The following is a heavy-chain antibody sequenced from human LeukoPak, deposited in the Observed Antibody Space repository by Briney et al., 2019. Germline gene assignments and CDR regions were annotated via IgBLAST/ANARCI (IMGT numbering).Heavy chain of an antibody. J-gene: IGHJ4*02. CDR2: IYAGDSDT. CDR1: GYSFTSYW. V-gene: IGHV5-51*01. D-gene: IGHD3-22*01. CDR3: ARPYDSSGYYEGY. Sequence: GESLKISCKASGYSFTSYWIGWVRQMPGKGLEWMGIIYAGDSDTRYSPSFQGQVTISADKSISTAYLQWSSLKASDTAMYYCARPYDSSGYYEGYWSQGTLVTVSS.